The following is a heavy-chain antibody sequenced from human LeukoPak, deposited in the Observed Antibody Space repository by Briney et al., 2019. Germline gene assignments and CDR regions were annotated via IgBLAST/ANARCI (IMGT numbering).Heavy chain of an antibody. D-gene: IGHD3-10*01. Sequence: SETLSLTCAVYGGSFSGYYWSWIRQPPGKGLEWIGEINHSGSTNYNPSLKSRVTISVDTSKNQFSLKLSSVTAADTAVYYCARGVYGSGTYSRYYYYYMDVWDKGTTVTISS. CDR2: INHSGST. V-gene: IGHV4-34*01. CDR1: GGSFSGYY. CDR3: ARGVYGSGTYSRYYYYYMDV. J-gene: IGHJ6*03.